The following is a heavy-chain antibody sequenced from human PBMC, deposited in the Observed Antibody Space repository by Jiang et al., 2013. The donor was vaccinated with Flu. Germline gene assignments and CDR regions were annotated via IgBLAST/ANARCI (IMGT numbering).Heavy chain of an antibody. CDR3: VRPSSYDNYGMDV. J-gene: IGHJ6*02. CDR2: VYYTGTT. Sequence: GSGLVKPSETLSLICTVSGGSISTSSYYWGWVRQPPGKGLQWIGSVYYTGTTYYNPSHKSRATVAADHSKNQFSLKLTSVTAADTAVYYCVRPSSYDNYGMDVWGQGTT. CDR1: GGSISTSSYY. V-gene: IGHV4-39*01. D-gene: IGHD4-17*01.